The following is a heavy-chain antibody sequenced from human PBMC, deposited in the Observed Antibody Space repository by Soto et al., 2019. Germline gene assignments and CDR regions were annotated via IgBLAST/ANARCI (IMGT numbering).Heavy chain of an antibody. CDR3: ARQDYYDSPEEYYYYGMDV. V-gene: IGHV4-39*01. Sequence: SETLSLTCTVSGGSISSSSYYWGWIRQPPGKGLEWIGSIYYSGSTYYNPSLKSRVTISVDTSKNQFSLKLSSVTAADTAVYYCARQDYYDSPEEYYYYGMDVWGQGTTVTVSS. CDR1: GGSISSSSYY. J-gene: IGHJ6*02. D-gene: IGHD3-22*01. CDR2: IYYSGST.